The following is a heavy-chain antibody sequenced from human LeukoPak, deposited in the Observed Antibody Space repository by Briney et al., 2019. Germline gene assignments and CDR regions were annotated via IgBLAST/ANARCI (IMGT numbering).Heavy chain of an antibody. J-gene: IGHJ4*02. CDR2: IYSGGST. CDR1: GFTVSSNY. Sequence: PGGSLRLSCAASGFTVSSNYMSWVRQAPGKGLEWVSVIYSGGSTYYADSVKGRFTISRDNSKNTLYLQMNSLRAEDTAVYYCARERLAYYDLDYWGQGTLVTASS. CDR3: ARERLAYYDLDY. D-gene: IGHD3-22*01. V-gene: IGHV3-66*01.